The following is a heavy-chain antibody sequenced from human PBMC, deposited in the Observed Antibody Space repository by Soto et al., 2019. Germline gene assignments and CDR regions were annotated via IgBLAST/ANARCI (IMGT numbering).Heavy chain of an antibody. Sequence: SETLSLTCTVSGGSISSYYWSWIRQPPGRGLEWIGYIYYSGSTNYNPSLKSRVTISVDTSKNQFSLKLSSVTAADTAVYYCASIPYDFWSGYSPRHYYGMDVWGQGTTVTVSS. J-gene: IGHJ6*02. CDR2: IYYSGST. V-gene: IGHV4-59*01. D-gene: IGHD3-3*01. CDR1: GGSISSYY. CDR3: ASIPYDFWSGYSPRHYYGMDV.